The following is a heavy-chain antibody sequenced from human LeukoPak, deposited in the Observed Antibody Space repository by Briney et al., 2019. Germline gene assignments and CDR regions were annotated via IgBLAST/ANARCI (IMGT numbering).Heavy chain of an antibody. CDR3: ARGNYDILTGYYPAYAFDI. CDR2: INHSGSP. V-gene: IGHV4-34*01. Sequence: SETLSLTCAVYGGSFSGYYWTWIRQPPGKGLEWIGEINHSGSPNYNPSLKSRVTISVDTSKNQFSLKLTSVTAADTAVYYCARGNYDILTGYYPAYAFDIWGQGTMVTVSS. CDR1: GGSFSGYY. J-gene: IGHJ3*02. D-gene: IGHD3-9*01.